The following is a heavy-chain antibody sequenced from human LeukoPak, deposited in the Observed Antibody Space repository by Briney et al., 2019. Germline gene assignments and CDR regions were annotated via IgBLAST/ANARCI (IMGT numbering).Heavy chain of an antibody. V-gene: IGHV3-21*01. CDR1: GFTFSSST. CDR3: VRGDGRDY. CDR2: ISSSSSTT. J-gene: IGHJ4*02. Sequence: GSLRLSCAASGFTFSSSTTNCVRHAPRKGLEWVSSISSSSSTTHYAASVKRRSTISRDNAKNSLYMQLNSLRAEETAVYYCVRGDGRDYWGQGTLVTVSS. D-gene: IGHD5-24*01.